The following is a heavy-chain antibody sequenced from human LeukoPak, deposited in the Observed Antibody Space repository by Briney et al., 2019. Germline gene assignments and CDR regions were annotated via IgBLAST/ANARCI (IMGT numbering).Heavy chain of an antibody. V-gene: IGHV4-59*01. CDR2: IYYSGTT. J-gene: IGHJ4*02. CDR3: ARSSGAYRSFDY. CDR1: GGSISSYY. Sequence: PSETLSLTCTVSGGSISSYYWSWIRQPPGKGQEWIGYIYYSGTTDYNPSLKSRVTISVDTSNNQFSLKVSSVTAADTAVYYCARSSGAYRSFDYWGQGTLVPVSS. D-gene: IGHD1-26*01.